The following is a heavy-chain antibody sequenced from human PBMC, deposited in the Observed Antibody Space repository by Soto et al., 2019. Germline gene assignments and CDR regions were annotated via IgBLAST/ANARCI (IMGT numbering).Heavy chain of an antibody. J-gene: IGHJ4*01. V-gene: IGHV4-31*03. CDR3: ARDKGQPGGLIDY. CDR2: IYYGGST. D-gene: IGHD1-1*01. CDR1: GDSISSGGYY. Sequence: RSLTCTVSGDSISSGGYYWSWIRQHPGKGLEWIGYIYYGGSTSYNPSLKSRVTISIDMSKNQFSLKLNSLTAADTAVYYCARDKGQPGGLIDYWGRGTLVXV.